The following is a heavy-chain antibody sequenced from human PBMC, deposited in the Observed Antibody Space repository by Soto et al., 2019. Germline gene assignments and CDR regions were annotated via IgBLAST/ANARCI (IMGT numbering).Heavy chain of an antibody. J-gene: IGHJ4*02. Sequence: SETLSLTCTVSGGSISSYYWSWIRQPPGKGLEWIGYIYYSGSTNYNPSLKSRVTISVDTSKNQFSLRVTSVTAADTAVYYCVSGDNRITSTFDSWGRGTLVTVSS. V-gene: IGHV4-59*08. CDR1: GGSISSYY. CDR3: VSGDNRITSTFDS. D-gene: IGHD1-20*01. CDR2: IYYSGST.